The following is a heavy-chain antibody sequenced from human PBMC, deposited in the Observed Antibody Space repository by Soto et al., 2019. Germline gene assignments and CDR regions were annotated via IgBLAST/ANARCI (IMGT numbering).Heavy chain of an antibody. Sequence: EVQLVESGGGLVQPGGSLRLSCAVSGLTFSNYWMNWVRQAPGKGLVWVSRINSDGSSTDYADSVKGRCTISRDNARNTLYLEMHSLRAEDTALYYWGRGGRIVAAASVDWGQGTLVTVSS. J-gene: IGHJ4*02. CDR3: GRGGRIVAAASVD. CDR1: GLTFSNYW. CDR2: INSDGSST. D-gene: IGHD6-25*01. V-gene: IGHV3-74*01.